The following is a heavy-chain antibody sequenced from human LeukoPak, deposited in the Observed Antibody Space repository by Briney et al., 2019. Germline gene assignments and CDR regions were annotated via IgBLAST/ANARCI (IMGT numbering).Heavy chain of an antibody. CDR1: GYTFSNYG. CDR3: AKGDYYDFDY. CDR2: ITSGGGIT. V-gene: IGHV3-23*01. Sequence: GGSLRLSCAASGYTFSNYGMNCVRQAPGKGLEWVSIITSGGGITYYADSVKGRFTISRDNSKNTLYLQMNSLRAEDTAVYYCAKGDYYDFDYWGQGTLVTVSS. J-gene: IGHJ4*02. D-gene: IGHD3-10*01.